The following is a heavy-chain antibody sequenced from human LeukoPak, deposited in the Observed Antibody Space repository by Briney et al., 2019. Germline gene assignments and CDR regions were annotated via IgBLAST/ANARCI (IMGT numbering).Heavy chain of an antibody. J-gene: IGHJ3*02. CDR2: ISGYNGNT. CDR3: ASLKNYYDSSGYLVTDAFDI. CDR1: GYTFTTYN. V-gene: IGHV1-18*01. Sequence: SVKVSCKASGYTFTTYNINWVRQAPGQGLEWMGWISGYNGNTNYAQKLQGRVTMTTDTSTSTAYMELRSLKSDDTAVYYCASLKNYYDSSGYLVTDAFDIWGQGTMVTVSS. D-gene: IGHD3-22*01.